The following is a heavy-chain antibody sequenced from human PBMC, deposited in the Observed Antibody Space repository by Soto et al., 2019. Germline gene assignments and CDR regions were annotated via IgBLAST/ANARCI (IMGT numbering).Heavy chain of an antibody. V-gene: IGHV1-18*01. J-gene: IGHJ4*02. CDR3: ARPNWGYSSSWTYFDY. D-gene: IGHD6-13*01. CDR1: GYTFTSYG. Sequence: ASVKVSCKASGYTFTSYGISWVRQAPGQGPEWMGWISAYNGNTNYAQKLQGRVTMTTDTSTSTAYMELRSLRSDDTAVYYCARPNWGYSSSWTYFDYWGQGTLVTVSS. CDR2: ISAYNGNT.